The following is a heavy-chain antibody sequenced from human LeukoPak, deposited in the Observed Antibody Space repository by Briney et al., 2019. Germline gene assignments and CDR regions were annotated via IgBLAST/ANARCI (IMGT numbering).Heavy chain of an antibody. D-gene: IGHD1-7*01. CDR2: INPNSGGT. V-gene: IGHV1-2*02. Sequence: GTSVKASCKASGYAFTGYYMHWVRQAPGQALEWMGWINPNSGGTNYSQKFQGRVTMTRDTSISTAYMELSRLRSDDTAVYYCARGGTLGAFDIWGQGTMVTVSS. J-gene: IGHJ3*02. CDR1: GYAFTGYY. CDR3: ARGGTLGAFDI.